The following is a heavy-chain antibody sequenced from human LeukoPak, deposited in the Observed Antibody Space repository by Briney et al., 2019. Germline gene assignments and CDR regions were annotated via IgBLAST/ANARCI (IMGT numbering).Heavy chain of an antibody. CDR1: GFTFSSYA. D-gene: IGHD3-9*01. CDR3: AREGSTYYDILTGYFHFDY. CDR2: ISYDGRNK. V-gene: IGHV3-30*04. J-gene: IGHJ4*02. Sequence: GRSLRLSCAASGFTFSSYALHWVRQAPGKGLKWVAVISYDGRNKYYADSVKGRFTISRDNSKNTLYLQMNSLRAEDTAVYYCAREGSTYYDILTGYFHFDYWGQGALVTVSS.